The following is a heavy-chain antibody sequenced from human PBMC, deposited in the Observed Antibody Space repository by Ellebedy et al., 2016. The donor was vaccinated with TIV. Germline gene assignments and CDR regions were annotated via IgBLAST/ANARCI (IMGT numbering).Heavy chain of an antibody. CDR1: GGSISSSSYY. CDR2: INYFGST. V-gene: IGHV4-39*07. Sequence: MPSETLSLTCTVYGGSISSSSYYWGWIRQPPGKGLEWIGSINYFGSTYYNPSLKSRVTISVDTSKNQFSLKLSSVTAADTAVYYCARGATGMIVVGPLDYWGQGTLVTVSS. D-gene: IGHD3-22*01. CDR3: ARGATGMIVVGPLDY. J-gene: IGHJ4*02.